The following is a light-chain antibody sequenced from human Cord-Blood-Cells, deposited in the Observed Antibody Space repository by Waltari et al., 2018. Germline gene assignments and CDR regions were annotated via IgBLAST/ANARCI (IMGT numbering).Light chain of an antibody. V-gene: IGLV3-1*01. J-gene: IGLJ2*01. CDR1: KLGDKY. CDR2: QDS. CDR3: QAWDSSSVV. Sequence: SYELTQPPSVSVSPGQTASITCSGDKLGDKYACWYQQKPGQSPVLVIYQDSKRPSGIPGRFSGSNYGNTATLTISGTQGMDEADYYCQAWDSSSVVFGGGTKLTVL.